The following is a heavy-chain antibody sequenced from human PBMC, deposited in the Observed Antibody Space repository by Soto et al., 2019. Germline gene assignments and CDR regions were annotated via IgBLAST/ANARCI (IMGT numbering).Heavy chain of an antibody. CDR1: GFTFDDYA. Sequence: LRLSCAASGFTFDDYAMHWVRQTPGKGLVWVSRINPAGTITNYADSVEGRFTISRDNADSALFLQMNSLSAEDTAIYYCTSDTFGLRDTWGQGTLVTVSS. CDR2: INPAGTIT. V-gene: IGHV3-74*01. J-gene: IGHJ5*02. D-gene: IGHD3-16*01. CDR3: TSDTFGLRDT.